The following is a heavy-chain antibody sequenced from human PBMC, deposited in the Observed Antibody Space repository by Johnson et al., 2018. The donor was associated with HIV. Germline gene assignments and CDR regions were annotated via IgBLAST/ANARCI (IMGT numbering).Heavy chain of an antibody. CDR2: ISYDGSNK. J-gene: IGHJ3*02. V-gene: IGHV3-30-3*01. CDR1: GFSFSNYA. CDR3: ARGITMIVVVKGDAFDI. Sequence: QVQLVESGGGVVQPGRSLRLSCAASGFSFSNYAMHWVRQAPGKGLEWVAVISYDGSNKYYPNSLKGRFTISRDNSKNTLYLQMNSLRAGDTDVYYCARGITMIVVVKGDAFDIWGQGTMVTVSS. D-gene: IGHD3-22*01.